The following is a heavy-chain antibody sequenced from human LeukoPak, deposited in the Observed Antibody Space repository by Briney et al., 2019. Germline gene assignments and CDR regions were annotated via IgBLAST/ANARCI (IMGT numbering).Heavy chain of an antibody. CDR3: ARDFSGLPNADDAFDI. CDR1: GFTFSSYS. Sequence: GGSLRLSCAASGFTFSSYSMNWVRQAPGKGLEWVAVISYDGSNKYYADSVKGRFTISRDNSKNTLYLQMNSLRAEDTAVYYCARDFSGLPNADDAFDIWGQGTMVTVSS. D-gene: IGHD5-12*01. J-gene: IGHJ3*02. V-gene: IGHV3-30*03. CDR2: ISYDGSNK.